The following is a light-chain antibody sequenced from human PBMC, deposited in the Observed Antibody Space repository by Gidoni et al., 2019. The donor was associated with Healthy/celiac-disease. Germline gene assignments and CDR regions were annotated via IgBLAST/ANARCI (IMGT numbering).Light chain of an antibody. CDR2: KAS. Sequence: DIQMTQSPSTLSVSVGDRGTITCRASQSISSWLAWYQQKPAKAPKLLIYKASSLESGVPSRFSGGGSGTEFTLTISSLQPDDFATYYCQQYSSYSTLTFGGGTKVEIK. CDR3: QQYSSYSTLT. CDR1: QSISSW. J-gene: IGKJ4*01. V-gene: IGKV1-5*03.